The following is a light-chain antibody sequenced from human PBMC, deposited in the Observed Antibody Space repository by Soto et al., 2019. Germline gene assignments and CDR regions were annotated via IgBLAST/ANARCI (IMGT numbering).Light chain of an antibody. CDR1: SSNIGAAYD. CDR2: GNN. Sequence: QAVVTQPPSVSGAPGQKVTISCTRSSSNIGAAYDVHWYQHLPGTAPKLLIYGNNNRPSGVPDRFSGSKSGTSASLAITGLQAEDAADYYCQSYDSSLSGWVFGGGTKLTVL. CDR3: QSYDSSLSGWV. V-gene: IGLV1-40*01. J-gene: IGLJ3*02.